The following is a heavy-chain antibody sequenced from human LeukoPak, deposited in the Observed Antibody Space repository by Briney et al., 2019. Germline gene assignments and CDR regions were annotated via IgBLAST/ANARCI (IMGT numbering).Heavy chain of an antibody. CDR3: ARDSHDGYYFDY. CDR1: GGSISSYY. CDR2: IYYSGST. J-gene: IGHJ4*02. V-gene: IGHV4-59*01. Sequence: SETLSLTCTVSGGSISSYYWSWIRQPPGKGLEWIGYIYYSGSTNYNPSLKSRVTISVDTSKNQFSLKLSSVTAADTAVYYCARDSHDGYYFDYWGQGTLVTVYS.